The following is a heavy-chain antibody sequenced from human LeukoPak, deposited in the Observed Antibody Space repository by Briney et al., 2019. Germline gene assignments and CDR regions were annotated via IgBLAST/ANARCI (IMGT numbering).Heavy chain of an antibody. D-gene: IGHD5-12*01. V-gene: IGHV3-73*01. CDR1: GFTFSGSA. J-gene: IGHJ3*02. Sequence: GGSLRLSCAASGFTFSGSAMHWVRQASGKGLEWVGRIRSKANSYATAYAASVKGRFTISRDDSKNTAYLQMNSLKTEDTAVYYCAREFRVRYVGALAFDIWGQGTMVTVSS. CDR3: AREFRVRYVGALAFDI. CDR2: IRSKANSYAT.